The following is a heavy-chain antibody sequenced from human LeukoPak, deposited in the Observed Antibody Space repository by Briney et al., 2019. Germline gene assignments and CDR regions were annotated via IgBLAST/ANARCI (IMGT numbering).Heavy chain of an antibody. CDR1: GYIFTSYY. Sequence: GATVKVSCKASGYIFTSYYMHWVRQAPGQGLEWMGFINPNSGGTNYAQKFQGRVTMTRDTSISTAYMELSRLRSDDTAVYYCARHSRVTNGDYWGQGTLVTVSS. CDR2: INPNSGGT. D-gene: IGHD1-26*01. J-gene: IGHJ4*02. CDR3: ARHSRVTNGDY. V-gene: IGHV1-2*02.